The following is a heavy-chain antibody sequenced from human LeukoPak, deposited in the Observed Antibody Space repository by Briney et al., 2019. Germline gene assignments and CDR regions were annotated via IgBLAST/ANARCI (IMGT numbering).Heavy chain of an antibody. V-gene: IGHV3-21*01. CDR1: GITLSNYG. CDR3: ARDPYYFDY. Sequence: GGSLRLSCAVSGITLSNYGMSWVRQAPGKGLEWVSSISSSSSYIYYADSVKGRFTISGDNAKNSLYLQMNSLRAEDTAVYYCARDPYYFDYWGQGTLVTVSS. CDR2: ISSSSSYI. J-gene: IGHJ4*02.